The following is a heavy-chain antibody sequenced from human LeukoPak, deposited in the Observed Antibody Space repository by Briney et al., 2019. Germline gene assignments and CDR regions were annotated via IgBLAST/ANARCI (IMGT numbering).Heavy chain of an antibody. J-gene: IGHJ4*02. Sequence: GRSLRLSCAASGFTFHDYAMHWVRQAPGKGLEWVSGIRWNSGGIAYADSVKGRFTISRDNAKNSLYLQMNSLRAEDTALYYCANGDDSSGYYYSWTYWGQGTLVTVSS. D-gene: IGHD3-22*01. V-gene: IGHV3-9*01. CDR1: GFTFHDYA. CDR3: ANGDDSSGYYYSWTY. CDR2: IRWNSGGI.